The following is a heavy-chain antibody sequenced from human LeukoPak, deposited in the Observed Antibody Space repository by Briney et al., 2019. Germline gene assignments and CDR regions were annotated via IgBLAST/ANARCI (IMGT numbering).Heavy chain of an antibody. Sequence: GGSLRLSCAASGFTVSSNYMSWVRQAPGKGLEWVSVIYSGGSTYYADSVKGRFTISRDNSKNTLYLQMNSLRAEDTAVYYCATPTPSAYYYGSGKCYYYMDVWGKGTTVTVSS. CDR3: ATPTPSAYYYGSGKCYYYMDV. J-gene: IGHJ6*03. CDR2: IYSGGST. CDR1: GFTVSSNY. D-gene: IGHD3-10*01. V-gene: IGHV3-53*01.